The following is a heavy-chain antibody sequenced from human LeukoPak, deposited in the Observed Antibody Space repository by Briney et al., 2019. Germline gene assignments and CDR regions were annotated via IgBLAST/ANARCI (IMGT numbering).Heavy chain of an antibody. V-gene: IGHV3-53*01. CDR2: IYSGDIT. Sequence: GGSLRLSCAASGFSVSSSFIYWVRRAPGKGLEWVSVIYSGDITYYADSVKGRFTISRDNSKNTLYLQMNSLRAEDTAVYYCARGEGYNYGYIDYWGQGTLVTVSS. CDR3: ARGEGYNYGYIDY. CDR1: GFSVSSSF. J-gene: IGHJ4*02. D-gene: IGHD5-18*01.